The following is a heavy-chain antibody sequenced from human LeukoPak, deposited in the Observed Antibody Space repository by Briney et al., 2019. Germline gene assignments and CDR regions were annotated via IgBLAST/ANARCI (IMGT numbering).Heavy chain of an antibody. CDR3: ASSEGAIYWDYYMDV. CDR1: GGTFSSYA. J-gene: IGHJ6*03. Sequence: SVKVSCKASGGTFSSYAISWVRQAPGQGLEWMGGIIPIFGTANYAQKFQGRVTITTDESTSTAYMELSSLRSEDTAVYYCASSEGAIYWDYYMDVWGKGTTVTVSS. D-gene: IGHD1-26*01. CDR2: IIPIFGTA. V-gene: IGHV1-69*05.